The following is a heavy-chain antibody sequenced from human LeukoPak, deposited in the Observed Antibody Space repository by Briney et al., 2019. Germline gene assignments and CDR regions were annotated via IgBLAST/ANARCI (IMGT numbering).Heavy chain of an antibody. V-gene: IGHV3-23*01. CDR1: GFTFPSYA. D-gene: IGHD6-19*01. CDR3: AKNEGSSSARRFDY. CDR2: IGAGGENT. Sequence: GESLILSCAASGFTFPSYAMSWVRQAPGKGLEWVSGIGAGGENTDYADSVKGRFTISRDNSKNTLYLQVNSLRAEDTAAYYCAKNEGSSSARRFDYWGQGTLVTVSS. J-gene: IGHJ4*02.